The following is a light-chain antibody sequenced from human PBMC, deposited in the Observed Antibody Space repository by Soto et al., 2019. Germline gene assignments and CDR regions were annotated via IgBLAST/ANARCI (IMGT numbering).Light chain of an antibody. CDR1: SSNIGAGYD. V-gene: IGLV1-40*01. CDR3: QSLRV. J-gene: IGLJ2*01. Sequence: QAVVTQPPSVSGAPGQRVTISCTGSSSNIGAGYDVHWYQQLPGTAPKLLIYGNSNRPSGVPDRFSGSKSGTSASLAITGLQAEDEADYYCQSLRVFGGGTQLTVL. CDR2: GNS.